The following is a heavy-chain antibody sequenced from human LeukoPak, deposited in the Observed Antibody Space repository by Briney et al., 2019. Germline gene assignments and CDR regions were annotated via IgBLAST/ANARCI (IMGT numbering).Heavy chain of an antibody. Sequence: GGSLRLSCAASGCTFSSYDMSWVRQAPGKGLEWVSVISSSGGSTNYADSVKGRFTISRDNSKDTLYLQMNSLRAEDTAVYYCAKSPGSRSYPHYFDYWGQGTLVTVSS. CDR3: AKSPGSRSYPHYFDY. D-gene: IGHD3-10*01. V-gene: IGHV3-23*01. J-gene: IGHJ4*02. CDR1: GCTFSSYD. CDR2: ISSSGGST.